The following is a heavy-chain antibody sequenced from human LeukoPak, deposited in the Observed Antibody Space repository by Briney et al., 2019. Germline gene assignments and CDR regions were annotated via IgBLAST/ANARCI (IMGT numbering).Heavy chain of an antibody. V-gene: IGHV4-34*01. J-gene: IGHJ4*02. CDR3: ARALRSGIVGARLDY. CDR1: GFTVSSNS. CDR2: INHSGST. Sequence: PGGSLRLSCTVSGFTVSSNSWSWVRQPPGKGLEWIGEINHSGSTNYNPSLKSRVTISVDTSKNQFSLKLSSVTAADTAVYYCARALRSGIVGARLDYWGQGTLVTVSS. D-gene: IGHD1-26*01.